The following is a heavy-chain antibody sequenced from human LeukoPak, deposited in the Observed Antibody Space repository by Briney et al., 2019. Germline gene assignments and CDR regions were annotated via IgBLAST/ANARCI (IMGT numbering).Heavy chain of an antibody. CDR1: GFTFSIYS. CDR3: ARVHAQRGYSSYDLDY. J-gene: IGHJ4*02. Sequence: PGGPLRLPCAASGFTFSIYSMNWVRQAPGKGLEWVSYISSSSSTIYYADSVKGRFTISRDNAKHSLYLQMNSLRAEDTAVYYCARVHAQRGYSSYDLDYWGQGTLVTASS. CDR2: ISSSSSTI. D-gene: IGHD5-12*01. V-gene: IGHV3-48*04.